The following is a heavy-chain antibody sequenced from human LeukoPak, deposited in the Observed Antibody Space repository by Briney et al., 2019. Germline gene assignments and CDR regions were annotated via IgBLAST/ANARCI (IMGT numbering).Heavy chain of an antibody. J-gene: IGHJ4*02. Sequence: GGSLRISCEASGFTFDDYGMSWVRQAPGKGLEWVSCINWNGGSTGYADSVKGRFTISRDNAKNSLYLQMSSLRAGDTALYYCARGDSRLGHFDYWGQGTLVTVSS. V-gene: IGHV3-20*04. CDR2: INWNGGST. D-gene: IGHD3-22*01. CDR3: ARGDSRLGHFDY. CDR1: GFTFDDYG.